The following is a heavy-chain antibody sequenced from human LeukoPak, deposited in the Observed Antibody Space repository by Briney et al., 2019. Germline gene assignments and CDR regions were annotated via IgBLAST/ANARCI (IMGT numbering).Heavy chain of an antibody. Sequence: GGCLRLSCAASGFTFSSHWMHWVRQVPGRGLVWVSRIDSDGISTKYADSVKGRFTISRDNAKSTLYLQMDSLRADDTAVYYCARDFDYWGQGTLVTVSS. CDR1: GFTFSSHW. CDR3: ARDFDY. V-gene: IGHV3-74*01. J-gene: IGHJ4*02. CDR2: IDSDGIST.